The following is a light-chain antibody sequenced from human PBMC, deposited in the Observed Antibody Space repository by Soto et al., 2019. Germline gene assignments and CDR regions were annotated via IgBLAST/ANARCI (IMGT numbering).Light chain of an antibody. V-gene: IGKV3-20*01. Sequence: EIVLTQSPGTLSLSPGERATLSCRASQYISSTYLAWYLQRPGQAPRVLIYGASSRATGIPDRFSGRGSGTDFTLTISRLEPEDFAVYYCQQFGSSPMYTFGQGTKLEIK. J-gene: IGKJ2*01. CDR3: QQFGSSPMYT. CDR2: GAS. CDR1: QYISSTY.